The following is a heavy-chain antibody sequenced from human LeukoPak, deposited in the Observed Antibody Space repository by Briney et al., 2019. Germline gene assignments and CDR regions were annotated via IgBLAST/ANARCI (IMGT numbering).Heavy chain of an antibody. CDR3: ARDREYYDSTAYYYGMDV. J-gene: IGHJ6*02. D-gene: IGHD3-22*01. CDR2: IWYDGSNK. V-gene: IGHV3-33*01. CDR1: GFTFSSYG. Sequence: GGSLRLSCAASGFTFSSYGMHWVRQAPGKGLEWVAVIWYDGSNKYYADSVKGRFTISRDNSKNTLYLQMNSLRAEDTAVYYCARDREYYDSTAYYYGMDVWGQGTTVTVSS.